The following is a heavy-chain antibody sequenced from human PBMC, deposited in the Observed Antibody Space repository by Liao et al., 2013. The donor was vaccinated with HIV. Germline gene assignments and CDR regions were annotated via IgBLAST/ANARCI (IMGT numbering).Heavy chain of an antibody. CDR2: INHSGST. V-gene: IGHV4-34*01. Sequence: QVQLQQWGAGLLKPSETLSLTCAVYNESFSAYYWTWIRQPPGKGLEWIGEINHSGSTNYNPSLKSRVTILADTSKNQFTLKLSSLTAADTAVYYCARPRRLMIRGVMDGFDVWGQGTLITVSS. CDR3: ARPRRLMIRGVMDGFDV. D-gene: IGHD3-10*01. CDR1: NESFSAYY. J-gene: IGHJ3*01.